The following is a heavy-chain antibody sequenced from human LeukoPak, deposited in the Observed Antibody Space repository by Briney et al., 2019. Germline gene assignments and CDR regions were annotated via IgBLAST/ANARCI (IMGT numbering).Heavy chain of an antibody. V-gene: IGHV3-23*01. CDR3: AKHRRGSYYGPSDY. CDR2: ISGSGGST. D-gene: IGHD1-26*01. CDR1: GFTFNISA. Sequence: GGSLRLSCAASGFTFNISAMSWVRQAPGKGLECVSPISGSGGSTYYADSVKGRFTISRDNSKHTLYLQMNSLRAEDTPVYYCAKHRRGSYYGPSDYWGQGTLVTVSS. J-gene: IGHJ4*02.